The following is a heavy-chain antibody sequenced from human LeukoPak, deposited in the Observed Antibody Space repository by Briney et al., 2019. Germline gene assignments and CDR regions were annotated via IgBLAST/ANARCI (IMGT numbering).Heavy chain of an antibody. Sequence: GGSLRLSRAASGFTFSSYWMSWVRQAPGKGLERVANIKQDGSEKYYVDSVKGRFTISRDNAKNSLYLQMNSLRAEDTAVYYCARAGVFWSGYYSDYWGQGTLVTVSS. CDR3: ARAGVFWSGYYSDY. J-gene: IGHJ4*02. CDR1: GFTFSSYW. D-gene: IGHD3-3*01. CDR2: IKQDGSEK. V-gene: IGHV3-7*01.